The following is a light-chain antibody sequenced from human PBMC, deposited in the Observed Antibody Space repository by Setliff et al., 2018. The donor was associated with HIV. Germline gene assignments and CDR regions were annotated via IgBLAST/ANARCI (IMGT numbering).Light chain of an antibody. CDR3: CSYAGDNIVL. CDR2: EVT. V-gene: IGLV2-23*02. J-gene: IGLJ2*01. CDR1: SSDVGAYNY. Sequence: QSALTQPASVSGSPGQSITVSCTGSSSDVGAYNYVSWYQQHPDKAPKIMIYEVTKRPSGVSNRFSGSKSGNTASLTISGLQADDEANYYCCSYAGDNIVLFGGGTQLTV.